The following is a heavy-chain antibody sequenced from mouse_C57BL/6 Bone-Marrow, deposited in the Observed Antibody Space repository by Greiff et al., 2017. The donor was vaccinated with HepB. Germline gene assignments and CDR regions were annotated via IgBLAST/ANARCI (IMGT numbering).Heavy chain of an antibody. CDR3: ARPYYYGSSPYAMDY. CDR1: GFTFSDYG. Sequence: EVNVVESGGGLVKPGGSLKLSCAASGFTFSDYGMHWVRQAPEKGLEWVAYISSGSSTIYYADTVKGRFTISRDNAKNTLFLQMTSLRSEDTAMYYCARPYYYGSSPYAMDYWGQGTSVTVSS. D-gene: IGHD1-1*01. CDR2: ISSGSSTI. V-gene: IGHV5-17*01. J-gene: IGHJ4*01.